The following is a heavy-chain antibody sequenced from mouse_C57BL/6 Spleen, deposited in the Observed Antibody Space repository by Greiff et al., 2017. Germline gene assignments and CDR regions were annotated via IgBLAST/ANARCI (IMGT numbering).Heavy chain of an antibody. CDR1: GYTFTSYW. J-gene: IGHJ3*01. CDR3: ARRQLRLQEFAY. Sequence: QVQLQQPGTELVKPGASVKLSCKASGYTFTSYWMPGVKQRPGQGLEWIGNLTPSNGGTNYNEKFKSKATLTVDKSSSTAYMQLSSLTSEDSAVYYCARRQLRLQEFAYWGQGTLVTVSA. D-gene: IGHD3-2*02. V-gene: IGHV1-53*01. CDR2: LTPSNGGT.